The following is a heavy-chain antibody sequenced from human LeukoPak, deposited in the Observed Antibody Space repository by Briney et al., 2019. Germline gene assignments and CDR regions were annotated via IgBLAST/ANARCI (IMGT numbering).Heavy chain of an antibody. CDR3: ARPSPAAPLYFDY. Sequence: PGGSLRLSCAASGFTFSSYAMHWVRQAPGKGLEWVAVISYDGSNKYYADSVKGRFTISRDNAKNSLYLQMNSLRAEDTAVYYCARPSPAAPLYFDYWGQGTLVTVSS. D-gene: IGHD2-2*01. V-gene: IGHV3-30-3*01. J-gene: IGHJ4*02. CDR2: ISYDGSNK. CDR1: GFTFSSYA.